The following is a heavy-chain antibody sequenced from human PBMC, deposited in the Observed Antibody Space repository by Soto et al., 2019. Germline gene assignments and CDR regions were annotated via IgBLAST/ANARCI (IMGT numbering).Heavy chain of an antibody. CDR1: GFTFSYG. D-gene: IGHD2-15*01. Sequence: VQLLESGGGLIQPGGSLRLSCAASGFTFSYGIHWLRQAPAKGLEWVAYISYDSSNKFYGDSVKGRFTISRDNSKNTQFLQMNSLRAEDTAVYYCAKLVIGYCSGNTCDDYWGQGTLVGVSS. V-gene: IGHV3-30*18. J-gene: IGHJ4*02. CDR3: AKLVIGYCSGNTCDDY. CDR2: ISYDSSNK.